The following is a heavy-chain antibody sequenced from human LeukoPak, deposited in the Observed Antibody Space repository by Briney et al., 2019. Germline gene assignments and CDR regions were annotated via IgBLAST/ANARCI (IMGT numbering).Heavy chain of an antibody. CDR1: GFTFSSYA. V-gene: IGHV3-30*04. CDR3: ARDRGLCSGGSCYYFDY. J-gene: IGHJ4*02. D-gene: IGHD2-15*01. CDR2: ISYDGSNK. Sequence: GGSLRLSCAASGFTFSSYAMHWVRQAPGKGLEWVAVISYDGSNKYYADSAKGRFTISRDNSKNTLYLQMNSLRAEDTAVYYCARDRGLCSGGSCYYFDYWGQGTLVTVSS.